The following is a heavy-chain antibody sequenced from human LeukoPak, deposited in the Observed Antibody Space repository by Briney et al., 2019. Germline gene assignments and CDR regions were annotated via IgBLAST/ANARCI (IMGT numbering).Heavy chain of an antibody. V-gene: IGHV3-7*01. J-gene: IGHJ4*02. CDR3: ARDFRAAGYYFDY. D-gene: IGHD6-13*01. CDR1: GFTFSNAW. Sequence: PGGSLRLSCAASGFTFSNAWMSWVRQAPGKGLEWVANIKQDGSEKYYVDSVKGRFTISRDNAKNSLYLQIISLRAEDTAVYYCARDFRAAGYYFDYWGQGTLVTVSS. CDR2: IKQDGSEK.